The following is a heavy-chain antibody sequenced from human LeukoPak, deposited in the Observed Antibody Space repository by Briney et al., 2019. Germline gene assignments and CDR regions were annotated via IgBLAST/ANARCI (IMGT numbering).Heavy chain of an antibody. CDR3: ARDPVGY. Sequence: PGRSLRLSCAASGFTFSSYGMHWVRQAPGKGLEWVAVISYDGSNKYYADSVKGRFTISRDNAKNTLYLQMNSLRAEDTAVYYCARDPVGYWGQGTLVTVSS. D-gene: IGHD4-23*01. J-gene: IGHJ4*02. CDR2: ISYDGSNK. CDR1: GFTFSSYG. V-gene: IGHV3-30*03.